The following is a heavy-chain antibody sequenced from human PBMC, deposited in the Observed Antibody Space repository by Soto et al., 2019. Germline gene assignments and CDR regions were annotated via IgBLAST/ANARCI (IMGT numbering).Heavy chain of an antibody. D-gene: IGHD3-3*01. CDR3: ATPRLKGRHYDFRSTPTACLYHYGVGV. J-gene: IGHJ6*02. V-gene: IGHV1-69*01. CDR1: RGTFNTSP. Sequence: QVQLAQSGAEVKKPGSSVRVSCQTSRGTFNTSPISWMRQAPGQGLEWLGDILPVFGMVNYAQQFQDRPNLTAEESTTSVWMEVSRVTPEDTAVYLCATPRLKGRHYDFRSTPTACLYHYGVGVWGQGTTVIVSS. CDR2: ILPVFGMV.